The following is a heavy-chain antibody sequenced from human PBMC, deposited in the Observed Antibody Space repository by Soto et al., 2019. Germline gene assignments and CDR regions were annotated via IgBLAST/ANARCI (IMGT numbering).Heavy chain of an antibody. V-gene: IGHV4-59*01. CDR1: GGSISSYY. CDR3: ARLYSSGYPDYYYYGMDV. J-gene: IGHJ6*02. Sequence: ETLSLTCTVSGGSISSYYWSWIRQPPGKGLEWIGYIYYSGSTNYNPSLKSRVTISVDTSKNQFSLKLSSVTAADTAVYYCARLYSSGYPDYYYYGMDVWGQGTTVTVSS. CDR2: IYYSGST. D-gene: IGHD3-22*01.